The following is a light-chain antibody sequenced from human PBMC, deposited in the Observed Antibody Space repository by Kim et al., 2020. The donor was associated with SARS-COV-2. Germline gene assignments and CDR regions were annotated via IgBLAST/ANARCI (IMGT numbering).Light chain of an antibody. J-gene: IGLJ1*01. V-gene: IGLV1-40*01. Sequence: QSVLTQPPSVSGAPGQRVTVSCTGTHSNIGAGYDVHWYQQFPGMAPKLLIYGDINRPSGVPDRFSGSKSGSSASLVITGLQPEDEADYYCQSYDSSLSGYVFGSGTKVNVL. CDR2: GDI. CDR1: HSNIGAGYD. CDR3: QSYDSSLSGYV.